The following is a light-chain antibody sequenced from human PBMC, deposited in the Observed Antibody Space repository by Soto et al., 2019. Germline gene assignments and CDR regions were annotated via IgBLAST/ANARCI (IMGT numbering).Light chain of an antibody. V-gene: IGKV1-9*01. CDR2: AAS. CDR3: QQLNSYPLT. CDR1: QGISSY. J-gene: IGKJ3*01. Sequence: DIQLTQSPSFLSASVGDRVTITCRASQGISSYLAWYQQKPGKAPKLLIYAASTLQSGVPSRFSGSGSGTEFTLTISSLQPEDFATYYCQQLNSYPLTFGPGTKEDIK.